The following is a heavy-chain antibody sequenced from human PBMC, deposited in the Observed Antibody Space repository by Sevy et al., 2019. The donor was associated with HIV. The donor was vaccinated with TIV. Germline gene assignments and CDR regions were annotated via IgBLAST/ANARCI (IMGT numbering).Heavy chain of an antibody. D-gene: IGHD1-26*01. V-gene: IGHV6-1*01. CDR1: GDSVSSNSAA. CDR2: TYYRSKWYN. Sequence: SQTLSLTCAISGDSVSSNSAAWNWIRQSPSRGLEWLGRTYYRSKWYNDYAVSVKSRITINPDTSKIQFSLQLNSVTPEDTDVYYCARVRVAAVGATMDYYYMDVWGKGTTVTVSS. CDR3: ARVRVAAVGATMDYYYMDV. J-gene: IGHJ6*03.